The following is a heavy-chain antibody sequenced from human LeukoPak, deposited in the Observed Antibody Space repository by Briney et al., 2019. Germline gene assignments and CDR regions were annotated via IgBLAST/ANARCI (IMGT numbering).Heavy chain of an antibody. CDR1: GFTVSSNY. D-gene: IGHD6-6*01. CDR2: IWYDGSNK. Sequence: GGSLRLSCAASGFTVSSNYMSWVRQAPGKGLEWVAVIWYDGSNKYYADSVKGRFTISRDNSKNTLYLQMNSLRAEDTAVYCCARDSSSAFDYWGQGTLVTVSS. J-gene: IGHJ4*02. V-gene: IGHV3-33*08. CDR3: ARDSSSAFDY.